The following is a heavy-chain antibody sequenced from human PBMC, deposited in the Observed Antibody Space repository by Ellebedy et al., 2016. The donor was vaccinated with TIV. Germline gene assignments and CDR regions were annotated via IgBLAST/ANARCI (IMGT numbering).Heavy chain of an antibody. CDR1: GVSFSHYY. J-gene: IGHJ4*02. V-gene: IGHV4-34*10. Sequence: SETLSLTXAVYGVSFSHYYWSWIRQPPGRGLEWFGEINHSGSTNDNPSLKSRITMSVDSSKNQFSLILTSMTAADTAFYYCARKYSGFDYWGRGTLVTVSS. CDR2: INHSGST. CDR3: ARKYSGFDY. D-gene: IGHD1-26*01.